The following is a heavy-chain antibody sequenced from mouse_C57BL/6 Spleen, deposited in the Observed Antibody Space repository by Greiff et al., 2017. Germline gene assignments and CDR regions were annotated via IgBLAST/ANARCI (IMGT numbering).Heavy chain of an antibody. D-gene: IGHD1-1*01. CDR1: GFTFSSYT. V-gene: IGHV5-9*01. Sequence: EVQRVESGGGLVKPGGSLKLSCAASGFTFSSYTMSWVRQTPEKRLEWVATISGGGGNTYYPDSVKGRFTISRDNAKNTLYLQMSSLRSEDTALYYCARQVYGRGYAMDYWGQGTSVTVSS. J-gene: IGHJ4*01. CDR2: ISGGGGNT. CDR3: ARQVYGRGYAMDY.